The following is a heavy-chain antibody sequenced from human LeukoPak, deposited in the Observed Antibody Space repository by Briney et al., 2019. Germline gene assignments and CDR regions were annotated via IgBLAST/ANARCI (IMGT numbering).Heavy chain of an antibody. D-gene: IGHD6-13*01. CDR1: GFTVSTNF. CDR2: IYSSGAT. J-gene: IGHJ4*02. Sequence: PGGSLRLSCAASGFTVSTNFLNWVRQAPGKGLEWVSVIYSSGATYYADSVKGRFTISRDKSKNTLYLQMNSLRAEDTAVYYCGGFEAAAGLDYWGQGILVTVSS. CDR3: GGFEAAAGLDY. V-gene: IGHV3-53*01.